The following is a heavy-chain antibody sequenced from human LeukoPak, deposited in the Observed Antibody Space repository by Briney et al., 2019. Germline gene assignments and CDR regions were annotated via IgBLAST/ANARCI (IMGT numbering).Heavy chain of an antibody. V-gene: IGHV3-15*05. CDR1: GFPFSHAW. CDR3: ATDLEDFDF. Sequence: PGGSLRLSCAASGFPFSHAWMSWVRRAPGKGLEWIGRIKTKTDGETTHYAAPVKGRFTISRDDSQTTLYLQINSLKTEDTALYYCATDLEDFDFWGQGTLVTVSS. CDR2: IKTKTDGETT. J-gene: IGHJ4*02.